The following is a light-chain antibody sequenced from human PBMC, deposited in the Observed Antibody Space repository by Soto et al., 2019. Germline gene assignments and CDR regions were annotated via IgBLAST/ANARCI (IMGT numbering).Light chain of an antibody. J-gene: IGKJ1*01. CDR2: LGF. V-gene: IGKV2-28*01. CDR3: MQSLQPPRT. CDR1: QRLLHSNGYNY. Sequence: DIVMTQSPLSLPVTPGEPASISCRFCQRLLHSNGYNYLDWYLQKPGQSPQLLIYLGFNRPSGVADRLRGSGSGTDFTLKISRVEAEDVGVYYCMQSLQPPRTFGQGNKVEIK.